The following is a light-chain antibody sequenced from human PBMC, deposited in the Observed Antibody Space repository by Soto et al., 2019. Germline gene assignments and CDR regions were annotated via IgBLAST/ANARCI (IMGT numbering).Light chain of an antibody. CDR1: QSISSY. CDR3: QQSYSTPPYT. J-gene: IGKJ2*01. V-gene: IGKV1-39*01. CDR2: DAS. Sequence: DIQMTQSPSSLSASVGDRVTITCRACQSISSYLSWYQQKPGKAPKLLIYDASSLQSGVPSRFSGSGSGTDFTLTISSLQPEDFATYYCQQSYSTPPYTFGQGTKLEIK.